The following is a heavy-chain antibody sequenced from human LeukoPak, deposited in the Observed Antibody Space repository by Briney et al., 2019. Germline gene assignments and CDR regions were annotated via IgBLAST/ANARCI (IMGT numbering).Heavy chain of an antibody. Sequence: GGSLRLSCAASGFTFSNSAMSWVRQAPGKRLEWVSSISGSDVNTYYADSVKGRFTIFRDNSKNTLYLQMNSLRVEDTAVYYCAKEIVPPSGYYFDYWGQGTLVTVSS. D-gene: IGHD6-6*01. CDR1: GFTFSNSA. CDR2: ISGSDVNT. CDR3: AKEIVPPSGYYFDY. V-gene: IGHV3-23*01. J-gene: IGHJ4*02.